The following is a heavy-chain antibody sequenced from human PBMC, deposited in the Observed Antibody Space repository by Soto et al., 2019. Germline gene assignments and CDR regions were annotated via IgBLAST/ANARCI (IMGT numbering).Heavy chain of an antibody. J-gene: IGHJ4*02. V-gene: IGHV3-43*01. D-gene: IGHD3-22*01. Sequence: SGGSLRLSCAASGFTFDDYTMHWVRQAPGKGLEWVSLISWDGGSTYYADSVKGRFTISRDNSKNSLYLQMNSLRTEDTALYYCAKSSPTTSGYVDYWGQGTLVTVSS. CDR1: GFTFDDYT. CDR3: AKSSPTTSGYVDY. CDR2: ISWDGGST.